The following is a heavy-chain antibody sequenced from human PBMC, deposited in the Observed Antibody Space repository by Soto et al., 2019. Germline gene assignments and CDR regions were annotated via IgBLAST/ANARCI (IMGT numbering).Heavy chain of an antibody. V-gene: IGHV4-30-2*01. CDR2: IYHSGST. J-gene: IGHJ6*02. Sequence: PSETLSLTCAVSGGSISSGGYSWSWIRQPPGKGLEWIGYIYHSGSTYYNPSLKSRVTISVDRSKNQFSLKLSSVTAADTAVYYCARAGTHLGYCSSTSCYTDYYYYGMDVWGQGTTVTVSS. CDR1: GGSISSGGYS. D-gene: IGHD2-2*02. CDR3: ARAGTHLGYCSSTSCYTDYYYYGMDV.